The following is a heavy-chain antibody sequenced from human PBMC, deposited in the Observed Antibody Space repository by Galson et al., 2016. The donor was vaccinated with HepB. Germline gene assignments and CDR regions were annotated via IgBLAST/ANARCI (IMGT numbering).Heavy chain of an antibody. CDR1: GFTFSTYA. CDR2: ISFDGSNK. CDR3: ARDRRVGPTPTSLNY. D-gene: IGHD1-26*01. Sequence: SLRLSCAASGFTFSTYAIHWVRQAPGKGLEWVAVISFDGSNKYYADSVRGRFTISRDNSKNTLYLQMNSLRAEDTALYYCARDRRVGPTPTSLNYWGQGTQVAVS. V-gene: IGHV3-30*04. J-gene: IGHJ4*02.